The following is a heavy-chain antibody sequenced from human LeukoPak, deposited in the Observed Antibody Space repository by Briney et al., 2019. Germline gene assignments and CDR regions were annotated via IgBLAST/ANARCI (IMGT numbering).Heavy chain of an antibody. D-gene: IGHD3-10*01. Sequence: PPETLSLTCTVSGGSISSSSYYWGWIRQPPGKGLDWIGSIYYSGSTYYNPSLKSRVTICVDTSKNQFSLKLSSVTAADPAVYYCARHPGLRSGSYHFDYWGQGTLVTVSS. V-gene: IGHV4-39*01. CDR2: IYYSGST. J-gene: IGHJ4*02. CDR1: GGSISSSSYY. CDR3: ARHPGLRSGSYHFDY.